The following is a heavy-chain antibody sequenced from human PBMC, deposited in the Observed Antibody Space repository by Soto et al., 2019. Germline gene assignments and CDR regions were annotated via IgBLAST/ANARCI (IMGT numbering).Heavy chain of an antibody. J-gene: IGHJ6*02. CDR1: GYTFTGYY. D-gene: IGHD2-15*01. CDR2: INPNSGGT. V-gene: IGHV1-2*02. CDR3: ARQVLVGYYYYYGMDV. Sequence: GASVKVSCKASGYTFTGYYMHWVRQAPGQGLEWMGWINPNSGGTNYAQKLQGRVTMTRDTSISTAYMELSRLRSDDTAVYYCARQVLVGYYYYYGMDVWGQGTTVTVSS.